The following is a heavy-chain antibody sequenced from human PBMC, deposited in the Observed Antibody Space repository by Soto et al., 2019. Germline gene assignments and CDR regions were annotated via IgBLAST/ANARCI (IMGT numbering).Heavy chain of an antibody. J-gene: IGHJ3*02. V-gene: IGHV3-48*01. CDR1: GFTFSSYS. CDR2: IWSSRSTI. D-gene: IGHD4-17*01. CDR3: ARDRVTSAVDAFDI. Sequence: AGGSLRLSCAASGFTFSSYSMNWVRQAPGKGLEWVSYIWSSRSTIYYADSVKGRFTISRDNAKNTLYLQMNSLRAEDTAVYYCARDRVTSAVDAFDIWGQGTMVTVSS.